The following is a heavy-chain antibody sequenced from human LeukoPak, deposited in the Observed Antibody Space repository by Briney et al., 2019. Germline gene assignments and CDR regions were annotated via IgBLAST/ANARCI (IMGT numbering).Heavy chain of an antibody. CDR3: ARDGRPLDY. V-gene: IGHV3-7*03. Sequence: PGGPLRLSCVDSGTTFSRYWMSWVRQAPGKGLEWVANIKQDGGEKYYVDSVKGRFTISRDNAKNSLYLQMNSLRVEDTAVYYCARDGRPLDYWGQGTLVTVSS. J-gene: IGHJ4*02. CDR2: IKQDGGEK. CDR1: GTTFSRYW.